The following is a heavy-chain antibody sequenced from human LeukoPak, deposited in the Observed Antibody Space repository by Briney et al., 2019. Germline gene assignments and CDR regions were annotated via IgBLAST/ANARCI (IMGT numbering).Heavy chain of an antibody. J-gene: IGHJ4*02. CDR3: AKYSRPSSRVFDY. CDR2: IDTSGNT. D-gene: IGHD6-13*01. V-gene: IGHV3-23*01. CDR1: GFTFSSYP. Sequence: GGSLRLSCAGSGFTFSSYPMTWVRQAPGKGLDWVSTIDTSGNTDYADSVKARSTISRDNSRNTLYLQMNSLRAEDTAVYFCAKYSRPSSRVFDYWGQGTLATVSP.